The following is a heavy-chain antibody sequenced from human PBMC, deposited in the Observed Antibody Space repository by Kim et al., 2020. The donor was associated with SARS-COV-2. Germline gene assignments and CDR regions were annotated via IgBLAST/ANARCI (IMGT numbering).Heavy chain of an antibody. V-gene: IGHV3-33*01. CDR2: IWYDGSNK. D-gene: IGHD2-2*01. Sequence: GGSLRLSCAASGFTFSSYGMHWVRQAPGKGLEWVAVIWYDGSNKYYADSVKGRFTISRDNSKNTLYLQMNSLRAEDTAVYYCAREYQLPDYYYYYYMDVWGKGTTHTVSS. J-gene: IGHJ6*03. CDR1: GFTFSSYG. CDR3: AREYQLPDYYYYYYMDV.